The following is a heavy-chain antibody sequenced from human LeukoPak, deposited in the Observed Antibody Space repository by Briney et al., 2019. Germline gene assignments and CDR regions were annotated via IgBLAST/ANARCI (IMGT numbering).Heavy chain of an antibody. CDR2: INQSGSI. J-gene: IGHJ2*01. CDR1: GGSFSGYY. V-gene: IGHV4-34*01. Sequence: LKPSETLSLTCAVYGGSFSGYYWNWIRQPPEKALEWIGEINQSGSINYNPSLKSRVTMSVDTSKNQFSLKLSSVTAADTAVYYCARGSYGDYGFKHWYFDLWGRGTLVTVSS. D-gene: IGHD4-17*01. CDR3: ARGSYGDYGFKHWYFDL.